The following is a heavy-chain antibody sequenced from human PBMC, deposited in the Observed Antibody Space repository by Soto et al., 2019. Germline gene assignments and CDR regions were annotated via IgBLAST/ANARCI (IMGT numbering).Heavy chain of an antibody. J-gene: IGHJ4*02. CDR3: ARSYSSGWEFDY. Sequence: TGGSLRLSCAASGFTFSSYAMSWVRQAPGKGLEWVSAISGSGGSTYYADSVKGRFTVSRDNAQNSLSLKLNSLRVEDTAVYYCARSYSSGWEFDYWGQGTQVTVSS. CDR2: ISGSGGST. D-gene: IGHD6-19*01. CDR1: GFTFSSYA. V-gene: IGHV3-23*01.